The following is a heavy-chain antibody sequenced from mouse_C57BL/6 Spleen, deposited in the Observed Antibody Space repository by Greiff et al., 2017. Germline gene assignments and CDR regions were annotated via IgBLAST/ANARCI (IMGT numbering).Heavy chain of an antibody. CDR2: ISSGGSYT. CDR3: ARQELTGAFDY. D-gene: IGHD4-1*01. V-gene: IGHV5-6*02. J-gene: IGHJ2*01. Sequence: DVKLVESGGDLVKPGGSLKLSCAASGFTFSSYGMSWVRQTPDKRLEWVATISSGGSYTYYPDSVKGRFTISRDNAKNTLYLQMSSLKSEDTAMYYCARQELTGAFDYWGQGTTLTVSS. CDR1: GFTFSSYG.